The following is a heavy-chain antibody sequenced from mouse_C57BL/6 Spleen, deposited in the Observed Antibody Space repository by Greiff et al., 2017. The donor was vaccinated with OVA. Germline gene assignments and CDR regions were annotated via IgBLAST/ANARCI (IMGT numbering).Heavy chain of an antibody. V-gene: IGHV1-72*01. CDR3: ARSLDDYGERVYYYAMDY. D-gene: IGHD2-4*01. CDR1: GYTFTSYW. CDR2: IDPNSGGT. J-gene: IGHJ4*01. Sequence: QVQLQQPGAELVKPGASVKLSCKASGYTFTSYWMHWVKQRPGRGLEWIGRIDPNSGGTKYNEKFKSKATLTVDKPSSTAYMQLSSLTSEDSAVYYCARSLDDYGERVYYYAMDYWGQGTSVTVSS.